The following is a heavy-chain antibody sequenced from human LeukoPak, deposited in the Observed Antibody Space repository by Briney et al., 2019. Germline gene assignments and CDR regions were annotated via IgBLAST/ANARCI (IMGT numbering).Heavy chain of an antibody. CDR2: TYYRSKWYN. CDR3: ARDLPGIAAARYAFDI. J-gene: IGHJ3*02. V-gene: IGHV6-1*01. Sequence: SQTLSLTWAISGDSVSSNSAAWNWIRQSPSRGLEWLGRTYYRSKWYNDYAVSVKSRITINPDTSKNQFSLQLNSVTPEDTAVYYCARDLPGIAAARYAFDIWGQGTMVTVSS. D-gene: IGHD6-13*01. CDR1: GDSVSSNSAA.